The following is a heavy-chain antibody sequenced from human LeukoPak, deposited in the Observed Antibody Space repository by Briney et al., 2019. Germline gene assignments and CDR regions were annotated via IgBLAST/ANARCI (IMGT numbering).Heavy chain of an antibody. V-gene: IGHV4-30-2*01. CDR2: IYHSGST. J-gene: IGHJ5*02. D-gene: IGHD5-18*01. CDR3: ARVRRGYSYGWNWFDP. Sequence: SETLSLTCTVSGGSISSGGYYWSWIRQPPGKGLEGSGYIYHSGSTYYNPSLKSRVTISVDRSKNQFSLKLSSVTAADTAVYYCARVRRGYSYGWNWFDPWGQGTLVTVSS. CDR1: GGSISSGGYY.